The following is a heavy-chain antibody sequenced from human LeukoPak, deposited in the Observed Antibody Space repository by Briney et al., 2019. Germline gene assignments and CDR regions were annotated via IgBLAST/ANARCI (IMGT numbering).Heavy chain of an antibody. J-gene: IGHJ4*02. V-gene: IGHV4-59*01. D-gene: IGHD6-6*01. CDR1: GGSISSYY. CDR2: MYHSGSI. Sequence: PSETLSLTCTVSGGSISSYYWSWIRQPPGKGLEWIGYMYHSGSINYNLSLKSRVTISVDTSKNQFSLKLSSVTAADTAVYYCARGVPGTIAVRNWDFWGQGTLVTVSS. CDR3: ARGVPGTIAVRNWDF.